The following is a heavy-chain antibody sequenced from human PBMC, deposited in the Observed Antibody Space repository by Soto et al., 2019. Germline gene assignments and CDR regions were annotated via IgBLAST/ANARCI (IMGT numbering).Heavy chain of an antibody. D-gene: IGHD3-3*01. CDR2: ISGSGGST. J-gene: IGHJ4*02. CDR3: AKVPTDRDFWSADPHGDFDY. V-gene: IGHV3-23*01. CDR1: GFTFSSYA. Sequence: EVQLLESGGGLVQPGGSLRLSCAASGFTFSSYAMSWVRQAPGKGLEWVSAISGSGGSTYYADSVKGRFTISRDNSKNTLYLQMNSLRAEDTAVYYCAKVPTDRDFWSADPHGDFDYWGQGTLVTVSS.